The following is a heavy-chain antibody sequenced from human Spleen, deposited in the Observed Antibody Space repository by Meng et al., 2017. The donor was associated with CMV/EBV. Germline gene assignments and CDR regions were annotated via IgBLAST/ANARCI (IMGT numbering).Heavy chain of an antibody. V-gene: IGHV4-4*07. D-gene: IGHD3-16*01. J-gene: IGHJ4*02. CDR3: AGSRPGGGACDY. Sequence: VEFKETGPGLGKPSEPLSLTCSVSGASIKNYNWNWVRQPAGQGLEWIGLIQVIGHTVYNPSLKSRVTVSLAASKRQFSLTLNSVTAADTATYYCAGSRPGGGACDYWGQGILVTVSS. CDR2: IQVIGHT. CDR1: GASIKNYN.